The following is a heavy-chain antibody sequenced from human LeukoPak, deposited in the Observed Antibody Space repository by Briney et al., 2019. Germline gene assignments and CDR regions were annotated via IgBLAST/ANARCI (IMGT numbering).Heavy chain of an antibody. J-gene: IGHJ4*02. CDR2: VHSSGST. CDR3: ARGGSYSGTFDY. D-gene: IGHD1-26*01. V-gene: IGHV4-59*01. Sequence: NPSETLSLTCTVSGGSISGYYWSWIRQPTGRGLEWIGYVHSSGSTNYNPSLKSRVTISVDPSKNQFSLKVTSVTTADTAVYHCARGGSYSGTFDYWGQGTLVTVSS. CDR1: GGSISGYY.